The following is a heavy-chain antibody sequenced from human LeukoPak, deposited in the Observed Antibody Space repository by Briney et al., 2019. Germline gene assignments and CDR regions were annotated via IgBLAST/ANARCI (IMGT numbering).Heavy chain of an antibody. CDR1: GGSFSGYY. J-gene: IGHJ6*03. Sequence: PSETLSLTCAVYGGSFSGYYWSWIRQPPGKGLEWIGEINHSGSTNYNPSLKSRVTISVDTSKNQFSLKLSSVTAADTAVYYCAGGLLGRNYLNYYYYMGVLGKRATVTVSS. V-gene: IGHV4-34*01. CDR2: INHSGST. CDR3: AGGLLGRNYLNYYYYMGV. D-gene: IGHD1-7*01.